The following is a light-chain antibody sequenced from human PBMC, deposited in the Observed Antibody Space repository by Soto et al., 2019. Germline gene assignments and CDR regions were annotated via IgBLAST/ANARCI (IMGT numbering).Light chain of an antibody. V-gene: IGKV3-20*01. CDR1: QSVTGTN. Sequence: EIVLTQSPCTLSFSPWEGSTLSFMASQSVTGTNLAWYQQRPGQAPRLLIYDAVRRATGIPDRFSGSGSGTDFTLTISRLEPEDSAVYYCHQYGSSLGTFGQGTKVDIK. J-gene: IGKJ2*01. CDR3: HQYGSSLGT. CDR2: DAV.